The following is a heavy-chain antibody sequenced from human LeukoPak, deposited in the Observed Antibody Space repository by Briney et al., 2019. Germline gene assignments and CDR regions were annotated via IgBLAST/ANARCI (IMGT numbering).Heavy chain of an antibody. CDR1: GGSISSYY. Sequence: SETLSLTCTVSGGSISSYYWSWIRQPPGKGLEWIGRVFTSGIISGNTNYNPSLKSRVTISVDTSKNQFSLKLSSVTAADTAVYYCARPVYYYDSSGRVRREYYFDYWGQGTLVTVSS. J-gene: IGHJ4*02. CDR2: VFTSGIISGNT. V-gene: IGHV4-4*07. CDR3: ARPVYYYDSSGRVRREYYFDY. D-gene: IGHD3-22*01.